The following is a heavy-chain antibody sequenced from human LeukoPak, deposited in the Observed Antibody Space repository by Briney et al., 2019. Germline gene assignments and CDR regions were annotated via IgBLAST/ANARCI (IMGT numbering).Heavy chain of an antibody. J-gene: IGHJ4*02. D-gene: IGHD3-10*01. V-gene: IGHV3-23*01. CDR2: ISGSGDRT. CDR3: AKISVYGSGSFDRFDY. Sequence: GGSLRLSCAASGFTFSNAWMSWVRQAPGKGLQWVSSISGSGDRTYYADSVKGRFTISRDNSKNTLYLQMNSLRAEDTAVYYCAKISVYGSGSFDRFDYWGQGTLVTVSS. CDR1: GFTFSNAW.